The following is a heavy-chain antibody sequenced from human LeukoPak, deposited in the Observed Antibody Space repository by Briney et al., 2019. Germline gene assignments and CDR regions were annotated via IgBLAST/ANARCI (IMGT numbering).Heavy chain of an antibody. J-gene: IGHJ3*02. CDR1: EFTVSSNY. Sequence: PGGSLRLSCAASEFTVSSNYMSWVRQAPGKGLEWVSIIYSGGSTYYADSVKGRFTISRDNSKNTLYLQMNSLRVEDTAVYYCAGITFGGARGAFDIWGQGTMVTVSS. CDR3: AGITFGGARGAFDI. D-gene: IGHD3-16*01. CDR2: IYSGGST. V-gene: IGHV3-66*01.